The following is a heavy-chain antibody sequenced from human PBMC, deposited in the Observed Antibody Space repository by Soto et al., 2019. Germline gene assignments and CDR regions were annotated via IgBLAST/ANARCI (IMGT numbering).Heavy chain of an antibody. J-gene: IGHJ4*02. CDR3: ARHGAMVRYFDY. CDR1: GYSLTSYW. Sequence: EFLKISCKGSGYSLTSYWISWVRQMPGKGLEWMGRIDPSDSYTNYSPSFQGHVTISADKSISTAYLQWSSLKASDTAMYYCARHGAMVRYFDYWGQGTLVTVSS. V-gene: IGHV5-10-1*01. D-gene: IGHD5-18*01. CDR2: IDPSDSYT.